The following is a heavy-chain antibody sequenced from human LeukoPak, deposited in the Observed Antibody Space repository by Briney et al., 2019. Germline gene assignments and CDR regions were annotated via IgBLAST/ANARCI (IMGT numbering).Heavy chain of an antibody. D-gene: IGHD4-23*01. Sequence: SVKVSCTASGGTFSSYAISWVRQAPGQGLEWMGGTIPIFGTANYAQKFQGRVTITADESTSTAYMELSSLRSEDTAVYYCARGATVDYYYGMDVWGQGATVTVSS. CDR2: TIPIFGTA. J-gene: IGHJ6*02. CDR3: ARGATVDYYYGMDV. CDR1: GGTFSSYA. V-gene: IGHV1-69*13.